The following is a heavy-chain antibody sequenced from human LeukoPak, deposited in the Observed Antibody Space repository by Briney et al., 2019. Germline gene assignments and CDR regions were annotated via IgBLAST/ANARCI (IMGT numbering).Heavy chain of an antibody. V-gene: IGHV4-34*01. CDR2: INHSGST. CDR1: GGSFSGYY. Sequence: SETLSLTCAVYGGSFSGYYWSWIRQPPGKGLEWIGEINHSGSTNYNPSLKSRVTISVDTSKNQFSLKLSSVTAADTAVYYCARAPLRYCSGGSCYSAEWFDPWGQGTLVTVSS. CDR3: ARAPLRYCSGGSCYSAEWFDP. D-gene: IGHD2-15*01. J-gene: IGHJ5*02.